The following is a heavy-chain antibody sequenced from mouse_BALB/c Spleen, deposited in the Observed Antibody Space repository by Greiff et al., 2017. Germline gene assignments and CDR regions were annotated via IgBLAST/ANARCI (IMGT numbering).Heavy chain of an antibody. CDR3: ARGATMITTRFAY. V-gene: IGHV5-17*02. J-gene: IGHJ3*01. CDR2: ISSGSSTI. CDR1: GFTFSSFG. D-gene: IGHD2-4*01. Sequence: EVQLVESGGGLVQPGGSRKLSCAASGFTFSSFGMHWVRQAPEKGLEWVAYISSGSSTIYYADTVKGRFTISRDNPKNTLFLQMTSLRSEDTAMYYCARGATMITTRFAYWGQGTLVTVSA.